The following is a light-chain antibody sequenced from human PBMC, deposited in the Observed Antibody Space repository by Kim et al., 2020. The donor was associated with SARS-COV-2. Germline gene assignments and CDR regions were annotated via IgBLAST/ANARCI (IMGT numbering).Light chain of an antibody. CDR1: QNIFTQ. V-gene: IGKV1-39*01. Sequence: DIQMTQSPSSLSASVGDRLTITCRASQNIFTQLNWYQQKPGKAPKLLIYAASSLQSGVPSRFSGSGSGTDFTLSISSLQREDFATYYCQQSTTYPYTFGLGTKLEI. CDR3: QQSTTYPYT. CDR2: AAS. J-gene: IGKJ2*01.